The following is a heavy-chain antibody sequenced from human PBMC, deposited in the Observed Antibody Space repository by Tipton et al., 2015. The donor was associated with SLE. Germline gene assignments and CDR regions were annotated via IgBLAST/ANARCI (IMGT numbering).Heavy chain of an antibody. CDR1: GDSISTTSYY. V-gene: IGHV4-39*01. CDR2: SYYSGST. Sequence: TLSLTCTVSGDSISTTSYYWGWIRQPPGKGLEWIASSYYSGSTHYNPSLKSQVTISLDTSKNQFSLKLSSVTAADTTVYYCARGKISWAIFVVRNYFDSWGQGTLVTVSS. CDR3: ARGKISWAIFVVRNYFDS. D-gene: IGHD2-21*01. J-gene: IGHJ4*02.